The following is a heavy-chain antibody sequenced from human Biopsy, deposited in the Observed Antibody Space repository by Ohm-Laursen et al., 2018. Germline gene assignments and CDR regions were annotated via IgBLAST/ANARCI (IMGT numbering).Heavy chain of an antibody. J-gene: IGHJ6*02. D-gene: IGHD3-3*01. Sequence: GSLRLSCAASGFTVINNDISWVRQAPGKGLEWASFISSSGVQYHADSVKGRFTISRDNSKNTLYLQMNSLRAEDTAVYYCARASIFGVATSGFYYYGMDVWGQGTTVTVSS. V-gene: IGHV3-66*01. CDR2: ISSSGVQ. CDR3: ARASIFGVATSGFYYYGMDV. CDR1: GFTVINND.